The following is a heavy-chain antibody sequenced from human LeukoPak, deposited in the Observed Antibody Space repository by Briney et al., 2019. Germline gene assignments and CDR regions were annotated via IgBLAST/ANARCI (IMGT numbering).Heavy chain of an antibody. V-gene: IGHV3-21*01. Sequence: GESLRLSCAASGFSFSTYNMNWVRQAPGKGLEWVSSITTSSTYIYYADSVKGRFTISRDISKNTFYLQMSSLTADDAALYYCAKDQQGGAGSGRFDYWGQGTLVTVSS. D-gene: IGHD3-10*01. CDR1: GFSFSTYN. CDR3: AKDQQGGAGSGRFDY. J-gene: IGHJ4*02. CDR2: ITTSSTYI.